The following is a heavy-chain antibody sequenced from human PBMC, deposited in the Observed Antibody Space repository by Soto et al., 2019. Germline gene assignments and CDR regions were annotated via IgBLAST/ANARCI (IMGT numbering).Heavy chain of an antibody. CDR2: ISGSGGST. V-gene: IGHV3-23*01. Sequence: HPGGSLRLSCAASGFTFSSYAMSWVRQAPGKGLEWVSAISGSGGSTYYADSVKGRFTISRDNSKNTLYLQMNSLRAEDTAVYYCAKDREFPYYDSSGYGFDYWGQGTLVTVSS. D-gene: IGHD3-22*01. J-gene: IGHJ4*02. CDR3: AKDREFPYYDSSGYGFDY. CDR1: GFTFSSYA.